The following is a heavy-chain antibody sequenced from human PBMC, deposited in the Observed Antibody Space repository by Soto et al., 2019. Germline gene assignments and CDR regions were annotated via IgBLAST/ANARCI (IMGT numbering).Heavy chain of an antibody. Sequence: PSETLSLTCSVSGGSISSVYYYWSGILPPLGTALESIENLYSSANTYYNPSLKSRLIISIDTSKNQFSLKVGSVTAADTAVYYCASSSLYGMDVWGQGTTVTGSS. V-gene: IGHV4-30-4*01. CDR1: GGSISSVYYY. CDR3: ASSSLYGMDV. CDR2: LYSSANT. J-gene: IGHJ6*02.